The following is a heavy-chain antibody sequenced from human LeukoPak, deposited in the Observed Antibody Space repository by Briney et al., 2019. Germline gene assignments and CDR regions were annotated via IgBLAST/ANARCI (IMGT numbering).Heavy chain of an antibody. V-gene: IGHV3-74*01. Sequence: PEGSLRLSCAASGFTFSGYWMHWVRHAPGKGLVWVSRTNRDDSDTSYADSVKGRFTISRDKAKSTLYLQMNSLRVEDTAVYYCARSANYFDTSGQDYWGQGTLVTVSS. J-gene: IGHJ4*02. D-gene: IGHD3-22*01. CDR2: TNRDDSDT. CDR1: GFTFSGYW. CDR3: ARSANYFDTSGQDY.